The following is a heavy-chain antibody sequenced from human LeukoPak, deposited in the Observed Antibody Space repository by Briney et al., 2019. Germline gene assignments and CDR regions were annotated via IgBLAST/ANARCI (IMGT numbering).Heavy chain of an antibody. V-gene: IGHV1-8*02. CDR3: ARGGFYDSRGFYFYNGMDV. CDR1: GGTFSSYA. D-gene: IGHD3-22*01. Sequence: ASVKVSCKASGGTFSSYAISWVRQATGQGLEWMGWMNPNSGNTGYEQKFQGRVTMTRNTSTTTAYMELNSLGSEDTAVYYCARGGFYDSRGFYFYNGMDVWGQGTTVTVSS. J-gene: IGHJ6*02. CDR2: MNPNSGNT.